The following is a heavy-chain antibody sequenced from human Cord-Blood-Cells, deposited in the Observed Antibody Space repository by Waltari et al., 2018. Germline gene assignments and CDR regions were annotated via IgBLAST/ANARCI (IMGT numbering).Heavy chain of an antibody. D-gene: IGHD3-9*01. CDR1: GFTSSSYS. CDR2: ISSSSSYI. J-gene: IGHJ4*02. CDR3: ARGGTGSANFDY. Sequence: EVQLVESGGGLVKPGGSLRLSCAASGFTSSSYSMNWVRQAPGKGLEWVSSISSSSSYIYYADSVKGRFTISRDNAKNSLYLQMNSLRAEDTAVYYCARGGTGSANFDYWGQGTLVTVSS. V-gene: IGHV3-21*01.